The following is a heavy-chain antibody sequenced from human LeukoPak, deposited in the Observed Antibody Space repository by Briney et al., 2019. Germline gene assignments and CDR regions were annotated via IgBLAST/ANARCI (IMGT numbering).Heavy chain of an antibody. CDR2: ISSSNSYI. V-gene: IGHV3-21*01. D-gene: IGHD3-16*01. J-gene: IGHJ5*02. Sequence: GGSLRLFCAASGFTFSSYNMIWVRQPPGRGLEEISSISSSNSYIYSADSVKGRFTIYRDNSKNKLYLQMNRLRAKDTAVYYCARDWGSYNTPLNDGFDPWGQGTLVTVSS. CDR3: ARDWGSYNTPLNDGFDP. CDR1: GFTFSSYN.